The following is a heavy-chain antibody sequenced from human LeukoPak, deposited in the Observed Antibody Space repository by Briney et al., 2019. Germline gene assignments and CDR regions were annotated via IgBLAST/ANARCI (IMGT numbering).Heavy chain of an antibody. D-gene: IGHD4-23*01. CDR1: GYTFTSYY. V-gene: IGHV1-46*01. CDR2: INPSGGST. J-gene: IGHJ4*02. CDR3: ASELRWQPH. Sequence: ASVKVSCKASGYTFTSYYMHWVRQAPGQGLEWMGIINPSGGSTSYAQKFQGRIIMTSDTSISTAYLELSSLRSEDTAVYYCASELRWQPHWGQGTLVTVSS.